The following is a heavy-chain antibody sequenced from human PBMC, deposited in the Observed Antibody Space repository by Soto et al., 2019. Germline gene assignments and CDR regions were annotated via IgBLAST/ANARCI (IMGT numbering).Heavy chain of an antibody. V-gene: IGHV4-39*01. D-gene: IGHD6-13*01. Sequence: SETLSLTCTVSGGSISSSSYYWGWIRQPPGKGLEWIGSIYYSGSTYYNPSLKSRVTISVDTSKNQFSLKLSSVTAADTAVYYCARQYSSSWYWFDPWGQGTLVTVSS. CDR1: GGSISSSSYY. J-gene: IGHJ5*02. CDR2: IYYSGST. CDR3: ARQYSSSWYWFDP.